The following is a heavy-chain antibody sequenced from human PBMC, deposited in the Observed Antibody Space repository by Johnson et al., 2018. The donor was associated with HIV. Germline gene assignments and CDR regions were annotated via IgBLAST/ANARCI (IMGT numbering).Heavy chain of an antibody. CDR2: IRSKANSYAT. CDR3: VRGPLDDFWRGEAFDI. D-gene: IGHD3-3*01. J-gene: IGHJ3*02. V-gene: IGHV3-73*01. Sequence: VQLVESGGGLVQPGGSLKLSCAASGFTFSGSAMHWVRQASGKGLEWVGRIRSKANSYATAYAASVKGRFTISRDDSKNTLYAQMNSLTAEDTAVYYCVRGPLDDFWRGEAFDIWGQGKMVTVSS. CDR1: GFTFSGSA.